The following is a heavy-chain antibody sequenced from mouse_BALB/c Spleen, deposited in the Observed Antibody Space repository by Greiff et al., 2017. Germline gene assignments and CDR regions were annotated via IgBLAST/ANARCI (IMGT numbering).Heavy chain of an antibody. CDR1: GFTFSSFG. Sequence: EVMLVESGGGLVQPGGSRKLSCAASGFTFSSFGMHWVRQAPEKGLVWVAYISSGSSTIYYADTVKGRFTISRDNPKNTLFLQMTSLRSEDTAMYYCARSLAYYEAMDYWGQGTSVTVSS. CDR2: ISSGSSTI. V-gene: IGHV5-17*02. CDR3: ARSLAYYEAMDY. J-gene: IGHJ4*01. D-gene: IGHD2-10*01.